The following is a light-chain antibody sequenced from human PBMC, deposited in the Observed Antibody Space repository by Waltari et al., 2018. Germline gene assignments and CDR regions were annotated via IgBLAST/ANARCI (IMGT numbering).Light chain of an antibody. CDR3: SSWTTSDTRKVI. CDR2: DIT. Sequence: QSALTQPASVSGSPGQSITISCTGTSGDVGGSDYVSCYQQHPGKPPKLVIYDITNRPSGISDRFSGSKSGTTASLSISGLQAEDEADYFCSSWTTSDTRKVIFGGGTKLTVL. J-gene: IGLJ2*01. V-gene: IGLV2-14*03. CDR1: SGDVGGSDY.